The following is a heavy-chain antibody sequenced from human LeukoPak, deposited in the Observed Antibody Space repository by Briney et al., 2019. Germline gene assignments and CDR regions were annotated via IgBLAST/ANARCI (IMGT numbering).Heavy chain of an antibody. CDR2: IHGDGIST. J-gene: IGHJ4*02. CDR1: GFTFSKYL. V-gene: IGHV3-74*01. CDR3: ASGELDSLYYFDY. Sequence: GGSLRPSCAASGFTFSKYLMHWVRQAPGKGMVWVSRIHGDGISTTYADSVKGRFTISRDNAKNTLYLQMNSLRPEDTAVYFCASGELDSLYYFDYWGQGTLVTVSS. D-gene: IGHD1-1*01.